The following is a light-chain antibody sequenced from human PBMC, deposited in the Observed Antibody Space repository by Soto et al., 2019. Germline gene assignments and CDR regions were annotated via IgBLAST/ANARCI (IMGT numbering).Light chain of an antibody. V-gene: IGKV3-15*01. CDR2: DAS. CDR1: QTVRNN. Sequence: EVVLTQSPATLSLSPGERATLSCRASQTVRNNYLAWYQQKPGQAPRLLIYDASSRATGIPARFSGSGSGTEFTLTISSLQSEDFAVYYCQQYNNWPPWTFGQGTKVDIK. J-gene: IGKJ1*01. CDR3: QQYNNWPPWT.